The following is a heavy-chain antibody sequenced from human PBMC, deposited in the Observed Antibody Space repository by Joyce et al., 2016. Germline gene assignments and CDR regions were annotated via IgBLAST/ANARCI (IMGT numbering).Heavy chain of an antibody. J-gene: IGHJ6*02. D-gene: IGHD3-10*01. CDR1: GDSFSVTSYY. CDR3: ATSLPSRVGGFQFFGLDV. CDR2: IYNSETT. Sequence: HLQESGPGLVKLPETLSLTCTIPGDSFSVTSYYWSGIRQPPGKGLAWLGFIYNSETTHYHPSLGGRLSISAGAAKKQFSLRLTSVTAADTAVYYCATSLPSRVGGFQFFGLDVWGQGTTVIVS. V-gene: IGHV4-61*01.